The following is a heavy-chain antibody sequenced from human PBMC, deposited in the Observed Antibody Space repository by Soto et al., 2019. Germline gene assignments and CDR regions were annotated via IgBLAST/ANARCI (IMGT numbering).Heavy chain of an antibody. J-gene: IGHJ3*02. CDR2: MNPNSGNT. CDR3: ARGINYYDSGDDAFDI. V-gene: IGHV1-8*01. Sequence: QVQLVQSGAEVKKPGASVKVSCKASGYTFTRYDINWVRQATGQGREWMGWMNPNSGNTGYAQKFQGRVTMTRNTSIRTAYMELSSLRSEDTAVYYCARGINYYDSGDDAFDIWGQGTMVTVSS. CDR1: GYTFTRYD. D-gene: IGHD3-10*01.